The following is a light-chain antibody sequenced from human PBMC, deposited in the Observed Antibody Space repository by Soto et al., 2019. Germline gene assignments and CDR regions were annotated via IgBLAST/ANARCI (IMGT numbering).Light chain of an antibody. Sequence: EMVLTQSPGTLSLSPGERATLSCRTSQSVSNNYLAWYQKKPGQAPRLLIYGPSSRATGIPDRFSGSGSGTNFTLSISRLEPEDFAVYYCEQYISLWTFGQGTKVEIK. V-gene: IGKV3-20*01. CDR3: EQYISLWT. J-gene: IGKJ1*01. CDR1: QSVSNNY. CDR2: GPS.